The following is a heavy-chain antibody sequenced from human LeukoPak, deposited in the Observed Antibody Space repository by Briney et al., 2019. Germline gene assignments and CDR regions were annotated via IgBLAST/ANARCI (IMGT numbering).Heavy chain of an antibody. V-gene: IGHV3-21*01. J-gene: IGHJ4*02. D-gene: IGHD3-22*01. Sequence: GGSLRLSCAASGFTFSNYSMNWVRQAPGKGLEWVSSISSSSSYIYYADSVKGRFTISRDNAKNSLYLQMNSLRAEDTAVYYCARERVGHYYDSSRYFDYWGQGTLVTVSS. CDR3: ARERVGHYYDSSRYFDY. CDR2: ISSSSSYI. CDR1: GFTFSNYS.